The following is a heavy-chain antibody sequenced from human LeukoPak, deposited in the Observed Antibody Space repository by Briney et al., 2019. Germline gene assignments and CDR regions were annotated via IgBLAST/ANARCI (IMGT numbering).Heavy chain of an antibody. J-gene: IGHJ4*02. CDR3: TTDFSHFDFSSGFYPY. CDR1: GFSFSTAW. Sequence: GGSLRLSCAASGFSFSTAWMVWVRQTPGQGLEWVGRIKANIDGGTTDFAAPVKGRFTISRDDVRKMVYLQMNSLKTDDTGVYYCTTDFSHFDFSSGFYPYWGQGTLVAVSS. CDR2: IKANIDGGTT. D-gene: IGHD3-3*01. V-gene: IGHV3-15*01.